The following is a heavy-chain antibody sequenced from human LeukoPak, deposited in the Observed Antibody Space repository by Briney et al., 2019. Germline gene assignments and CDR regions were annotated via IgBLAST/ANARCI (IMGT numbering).Heavy chain of an antibody. CDR3: ARSNGGRWSDAFDI. Sequence: SETLSLTCTVSGGSISSSSYYWGWIRQPPGKGLEWIGSIYYSGSTYYNPSLKSRATISVDTSKNQFSLKLSSVTAADTAVYYCARSNGGRWSDAFDIWGQGTMVTVSS. J-gene: IGHJ3*02. V-gene: IGHV4-39*01. CDR2: IYYSGST. CDR1: GGSISSSSYY. D-gene: IGHD4-23*01.